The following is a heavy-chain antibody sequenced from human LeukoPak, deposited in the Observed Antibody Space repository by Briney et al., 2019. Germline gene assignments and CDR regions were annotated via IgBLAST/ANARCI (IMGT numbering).Heavy chain of an antibody. V-gene: IGHV3-23*01. CDR2: ISGSGDII. CDR1: GFTFDTHA. J-gene: IGHJ4*02. Sequence: PGGSLRLSCAASGFTFDTHAMTWVRQAPGKGLEYVSLISGSGDIISYTHSLKDRFPISRDNSKTTLYLQMHSLRAEDTAMYYCAARPGDLAVPFDYWGQGTLVIVSS. D-gene: IGHD3-10*01. CDR3: AARPGDLAVPFDY.